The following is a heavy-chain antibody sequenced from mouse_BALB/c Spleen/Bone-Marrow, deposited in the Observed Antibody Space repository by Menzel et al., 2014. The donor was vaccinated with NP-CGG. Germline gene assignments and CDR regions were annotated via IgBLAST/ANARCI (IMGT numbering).Heavy chain of an antibody. J-gene: IGHJ2*01. CDR3: ARDLDY. CDR2: ISTYYGDA. CDR1: GYTFTDYA. V-gene: IGHV1S137*01. Sequence: QVQLQQSGAELVRPGVSVKTSCKGSGYTFTDYAVHWVKQSHAKSLEWIGVISTYYGDATYNQKFKGKATMTVDKSSSTAYMELARLTSEDSAIYYCARDLDYWGQGTTLTVSS.